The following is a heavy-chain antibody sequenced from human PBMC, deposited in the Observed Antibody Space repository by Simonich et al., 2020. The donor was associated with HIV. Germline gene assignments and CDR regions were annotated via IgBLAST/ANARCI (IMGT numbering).Heavy chain of an antibody. CDR2: IYYSGST. J-gene: IGHJ4*02. V-gene: IGHV4-59*12. D-gene: IGHD6-19*01. CDR1: GGSISSDY. Sequence: QVQLQESGPGLVKPSETLSLRCTVSGGSISSDYWSWIRQPPGKGLEWIGYIYYSGSTNSNPSLKSRVTISVDTSKNQVSRKLSSVTAADTAIYYCARGRPPGFSNGWYHFDFWGQGTLVTVSP. CDR3: ARGRPPGFSNGWYHFDF.